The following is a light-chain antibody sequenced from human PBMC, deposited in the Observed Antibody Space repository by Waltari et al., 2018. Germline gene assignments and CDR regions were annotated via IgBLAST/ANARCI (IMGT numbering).Light chain of an antibody. CDR1: QSVSSH. J-gene: IGKJ1*01. V-gene: IGKV3-11*01. CDR3: QQRSNWPS. Sequence: IVLTQSPATLSLSPGDTATLSCRASQSVSSHLAWYQQKPDQAPRLLIYEASKRATGIPARFSGSESGTDFTLTITSLEPEDFAVFFCQQRSNWPSFGPGTKVEIK. CDR2: EAS.